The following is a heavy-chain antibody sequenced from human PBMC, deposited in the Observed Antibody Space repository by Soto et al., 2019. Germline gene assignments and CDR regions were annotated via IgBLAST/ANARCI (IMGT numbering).Heavy chain of an antibody. J-gene: IGHJ4*02. CDR1: GFTFSSYG. Sequence: GGSLRLSCAASGFTFSSYGMHWVRQAPGKGLEWVAVIWYDGSNKYYADSVKGRFTISRDNSKNTLYLQMNSLRAEDTAVYYCAGDCSGGSCPIDYWGQGTLVTVSS. D-gene: IGHD2-15*01. V-gene: IGHV3-33*01. CDR2: IWYDGSNK. CDR3: AGDCSGGSCPIDY.